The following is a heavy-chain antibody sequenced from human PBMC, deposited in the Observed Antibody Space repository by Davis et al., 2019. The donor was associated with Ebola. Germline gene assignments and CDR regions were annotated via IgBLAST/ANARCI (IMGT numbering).Heavy chain of an antibody. CDR1: GYTFTSYG. Sequence: AASVKVSCKASGYTFTSYGISWVRHAPGQGLEWMGWISAYNGNTNYAQKLQGRVTMTTDTSTSTAYMELSRLRSDDTAVYYCAREPTNYYYGMDVWGKGTTVTVSS. CDR3: AREPTNYYYGMDV. V-gene: IGHV1-18*01. J-gene: IGHJ6*04. CDR2: ISAYNGNT.